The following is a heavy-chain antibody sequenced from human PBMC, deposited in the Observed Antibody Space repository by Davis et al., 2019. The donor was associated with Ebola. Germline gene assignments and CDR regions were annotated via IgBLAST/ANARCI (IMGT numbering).Heavy chain of an antibody. CDR2: IIPIFGTA. D-gene: IGHD2/OR15-2a*01. V-gene: IGHV1-69*13. Sequence: SVKVSCKASGGTFSSYAISWVRQAPGQGLEWMGGIIPIFGTANYAQKFQGRVTITADESMSTAYMELSSLRSEDTAVYYCARSKSTLSVLYYYYGMDVWGQGTTVTVSS. CDR1: GGTFSSYA. J-gene: IGHJ6*02. CDR3: ARSKSTLSVLYYYYGMDV.